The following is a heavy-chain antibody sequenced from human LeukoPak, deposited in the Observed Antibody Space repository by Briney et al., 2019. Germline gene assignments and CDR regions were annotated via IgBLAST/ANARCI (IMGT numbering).Heavy chain of an antibody. CDR2: VYYSGNT. CDR3: ARHVGTSGWYMWFDP. Sequence: SETLSLTCSVSGGSISGSSYYWGWIRQPPGKGLEWIGSVYYSGNTYYIPSLTSRVTISVDTSKNQFSLRLISVTTADTAVYYCARHVGTSGWYMWFDPWGQGTLVTVSS. J-gene: IGHJ5*02. D-gene: IGHD6-19*01. CDR1: GGSISGSSYY. V-gene: IGHV4-39*01.